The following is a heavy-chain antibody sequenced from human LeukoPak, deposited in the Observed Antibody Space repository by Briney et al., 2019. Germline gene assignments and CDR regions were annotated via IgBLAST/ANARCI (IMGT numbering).Heavy chain of an antibody. D-gene: IGHD3-16*01. V-gene: IGHV4-4*07. Sequence: SETLSLTCTVSGGSISSYYWSWIRQPAGKGLEWIGRIYTSGSTNYNPSLKSRVTMSVDTSKNQFSLKLSSMTAADTAVYYCARTRSGLYDRNWFDPWGQGTLVTVSS. CDR1: GGSISSYY. J-gene: IGHJ5*02. CDR3: ARTRSGLYDRNWFDP. CDR2: IYTSGST.